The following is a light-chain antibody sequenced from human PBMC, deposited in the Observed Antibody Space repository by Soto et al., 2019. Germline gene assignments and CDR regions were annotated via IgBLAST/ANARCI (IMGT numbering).Light chain of an antibody. CDR3: SSYTSSSSYV. V-gene: IGLV2-14*01. J-gene: IGLJ1*01. CDR2: DVT. Sequence: QSVLTQPASVSGSPGQSITISCTGTSSDVGGYKYVSWYQQHPDKAPKLIIYDVTNRPSGISNRFAGSKSGNTASLTISGLQAEDEADYYCSSYTSSSSYVFGTGPKLTVL. CDR1: SSDVGGYKY.